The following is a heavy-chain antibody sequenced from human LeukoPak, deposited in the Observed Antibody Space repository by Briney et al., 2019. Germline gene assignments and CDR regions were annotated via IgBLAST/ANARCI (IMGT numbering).Heavy chain of an antibody. CDR2: FDPEDGET. CDR1: GYTLTELS. V-gene: IGHV1-24*01. J-gene: IGHJ4*02. D-gene: IGHD6-19*01. CDR3: ATILIAVAGRNFDY. Sequence: ASVKVSCKVSGYTLTELSMHWVRQAPGKGLEWMGGFDPEDGETIYAQKFQGRVTMTEDTSTDTAYMELSSLRSEDTAVYYCATILIAVAGRNFDYWGQGTLVTVSS.